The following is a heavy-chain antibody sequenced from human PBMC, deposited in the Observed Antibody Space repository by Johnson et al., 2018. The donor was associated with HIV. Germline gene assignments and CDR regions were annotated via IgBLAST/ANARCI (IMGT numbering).Heavy chain of an antibody. V-gene: IGHV3-33*06. Sequence: QVQLVESGGGVVQPGRSLRLSCAASGFTFSSYGMHWVRQAPGKGLEWVAVIWYDGSNKYYADSVKGRFTISRDNSKNTLYLQMNSLRGEDTAVYYCAKGGVQYCGGDCYDAFDIWGQGTMVTVSS. J-gene: IGHJ3*02. CDR2: IWYDGSNK. CDR1: GFTFSSYG. CDR3: AKGGVQYCGGDCYDAFDI. D-gene: IGHD2-21*01.